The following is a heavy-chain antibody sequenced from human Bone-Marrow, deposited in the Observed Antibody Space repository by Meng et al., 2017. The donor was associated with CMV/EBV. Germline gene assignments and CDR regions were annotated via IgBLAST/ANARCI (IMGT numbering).Heavy chain of an antibody. V-gene: IGHV3-7*01. CDR3: ARLAAQDYYYYYGMDV. CDR2: IKQDGSEK. J-gene: IGHJ6*02. D-gene: IGHD6-6*01. Sequence: GGSLRLSCAASGFTFSSHWMSWVRQAPGKGLEWVANIKQDGSEKYYVDSVKGRFTISRDNAKNSLYLQMNSLRAEDTAVYYCARLAAQDYYYYYGMDVWGQGTTVTVSS. CDR1: GFTFSSHW.